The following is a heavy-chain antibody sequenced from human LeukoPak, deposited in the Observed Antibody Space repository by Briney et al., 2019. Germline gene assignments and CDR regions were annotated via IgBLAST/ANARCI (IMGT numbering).Heavy chain of an antibody. D-gene: IGHD2-15*01. Sequence: GASVKVSCKASGYTFTSYGISWVRQAPGQGLEWMGWISAYNGNTNYAQKLQGRVTMTTDTSTSTAYMELRSLRSDDTAVYYCAGACSGGSCYDQVDYWGQGTLVTVSS. J-gene: IGHJ4*02. CDR2: ISAYNGNT. V-gene: IGHV1-18*01. CDR1: GYTFTSYG. CDR3: AGACSGGSCYDQVDY.